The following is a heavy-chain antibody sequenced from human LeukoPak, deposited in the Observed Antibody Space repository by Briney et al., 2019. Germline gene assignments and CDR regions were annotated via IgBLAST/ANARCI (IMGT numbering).Heavy chain of an antibody. Sequence: ASVKVSCKASGYTFTSYGISWVRQAPGQGLEWMGWISAYNGNTNYAQKSQGRVTMTRDTSISTAYMEVSRLRSDDTAVYYCARLRSGYDSRDYWGQGTLVTVSS. CDR2: ISAYNGNT. V-gene: IGHV1-18*01. CDR1: GYTFTSYG. CDR3: ARLRSGYDSRDY. D-gene: IGHD5-12*01. J-gene: IGHJ4*02.